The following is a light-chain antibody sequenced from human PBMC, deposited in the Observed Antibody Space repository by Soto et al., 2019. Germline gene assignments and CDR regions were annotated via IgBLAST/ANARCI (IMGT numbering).Light chain of an antibody. V-gene: IGLV1-40*01. CDR2: GNS. J-gene: IGLJ1*01. CDR1: SSNIGAGYA. Sequence: QSVLTQPPSVSGAPGQRVTISCTGSSSNIGAGYAVHWYQQLPGTAPKLLIYGNSNRPSGVPDRFSGSKSGTSASLDITGLQAEDEADYYCQSYDSSLSGYVFGTGTKVTVL. CDR3: QSYDSSLSGYV.